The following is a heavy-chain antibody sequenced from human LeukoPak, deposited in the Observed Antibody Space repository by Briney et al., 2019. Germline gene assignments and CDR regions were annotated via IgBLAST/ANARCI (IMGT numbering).Heavy chain of an antibody. J-gene: IGHJ5*01. Sequence: ASVKVSCKASGYTFTSYGISWVRQAPGQGLEWMGWISAYNGDTNYAQKLQGRVTMTTDTSTTTAYMELRSLRSDDTAVYYCARGAYDSGTYNWFDSWGQGTLVTVSS. V-gene: IGHV1-18*04. CDR2: ISAYNGDT. D-gene: IGHD3-10*01. CDR3: ARGAYDSGTYNWFDS. CDR1: GYTFTSYG.